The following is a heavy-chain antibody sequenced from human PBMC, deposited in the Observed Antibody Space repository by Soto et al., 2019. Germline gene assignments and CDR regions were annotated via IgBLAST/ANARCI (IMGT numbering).Heavy chain of an antibody. CDR1: GGSISSYY. Sequence: SETLSLTCTVSGGSISSYYWSWIRQPPGKGLEWIGYIYYSGSTNYNPSLKSRVTISVDTSKNQFSLKLSSVTAADTAVYYCARHRYCSSTSCYWFDPWGQGTLVTVSS. J-gene: IGHJ5*02. V-gene: IGHV4-59*08. D-gene: IGHD2-2*01. CDR3: ARHRYCSSTSCYWFDP. CDR2: IYYSGST.